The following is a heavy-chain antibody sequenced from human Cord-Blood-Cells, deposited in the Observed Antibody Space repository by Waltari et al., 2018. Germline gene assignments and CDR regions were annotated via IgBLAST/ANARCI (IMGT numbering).Heavy chain of an antibody. Sequence: QLQLQESGSGLVKPSQTLSLTCAVSGGSISSGGYSWSWIRQPPGKGLEWIGYIYHSGSTYDNPSLKSRVTISVDRSKNQFSLKLSSVTAADTAVYYCASHIAAAGHPDYWGQGTLVTVSS. J-gene: IGHJ4*02. D-gene: IGHD6-13*01. CDR3: ASHIAAAGHPDY. CDR2: IYHSGST. V-gene: IGHV4-30-2*01. CDR1: GGSISSGGYS.